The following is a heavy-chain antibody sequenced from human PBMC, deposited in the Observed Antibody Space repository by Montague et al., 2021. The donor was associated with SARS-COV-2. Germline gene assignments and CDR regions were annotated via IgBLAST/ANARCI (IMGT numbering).Heavy chain of an antibody. D-gene: IGHD3-3*01. CDR2: IYYSGST. V-gene: IGHV4-39*01. Sequence: SETLSLTCTVSGGSISSSSNYWGWIRQPPGKGLEWIGNIYYSGSTYYNPSLKSRVTISVDTSKNQFSLKLSSVTAADTAVYYCARLNFHITIFGVVSSRVFDYWGQGTLFTVSS. CDR3: ARLNFHITIFGVVSSRVFDY. CDR1: GGSISSSSNY. J-gene: IGHJ4*02.